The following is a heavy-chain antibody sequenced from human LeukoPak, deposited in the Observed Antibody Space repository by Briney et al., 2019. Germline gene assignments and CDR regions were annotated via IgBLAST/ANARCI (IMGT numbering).Heavy chain of an antibody. Sequence: SGTLSLTCAVSGYSISSGAYWGWLREPPGKGLEWIGCIYHDGSTYYNPSLKSRVTISVDTSKNQFSLKLTSVTATDTAVYYCVRDPPDYWGQGTLVTVSS. V-gene: IGHV4-38-2*02. J-gene: IGHJ4*02. CDR1: GYSISSGAY. CDR2: IYHDGST. CDR3: VRDPPDY.